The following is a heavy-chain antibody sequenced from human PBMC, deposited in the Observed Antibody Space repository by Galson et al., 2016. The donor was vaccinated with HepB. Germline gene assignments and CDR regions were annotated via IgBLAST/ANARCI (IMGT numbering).Heavy chain of an antibody. CDR1: GYTFTSNF. CDR2: INPHGGST. D-gene: IGHD2-15*01. Sequence: SVKVSCKASGYTFTSNFIHWVRQAPGQGLEWVGIINPHGGSTFSSKNFQGRVTMTRDTATNTVYMELSSLRSDDTAVYYCARETSGAYSCDYWGQGTLVTVSS. V-gene: IGHV1-46*01. J-gene: IGHJ4*02. CDR3: ARETSGAYSCDY.